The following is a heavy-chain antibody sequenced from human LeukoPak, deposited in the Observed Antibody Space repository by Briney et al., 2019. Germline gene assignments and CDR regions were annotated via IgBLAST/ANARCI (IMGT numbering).Heavy chain of an antibody. CDR2: ISGSGGST. CDR3: AKGLGPYYDFWSGPTSFDY. D-gene: IGHD3-3*01. CDR1: GFTFSSYA. V-gene: IGHV3-23*01. J-gene: IGHJ4*02. Sequence: QTGGSLRLSCAASGFTFSSYAMSWVRQAPGKGLEWVSAISGSGGSTYYADSVKGQFTISRDNSKNTLYLQMNSLRAEDTAVYYCAKGLGPYYDFWSGPTSFDYWGQGTLVTVSS.